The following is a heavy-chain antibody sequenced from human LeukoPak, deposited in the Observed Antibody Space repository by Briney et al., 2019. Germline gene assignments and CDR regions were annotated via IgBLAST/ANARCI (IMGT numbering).Heavy chain of an antibody. V-gene: IGHV4-34*01. CDR3: ARGLGSGSYVAY. CDR2: INHSGST. J-gene: IGHJ4*02. D-gene: IGHD3-10*01. CDR1: GGSSSGYY. Sequence: PSETLSPTCAVYGGSSSGYYWTWIRQPPGKGLEWIGEINHSGSTNYNPSLKSRVTISVDTSKKQFSLKLNSMTAADTAVYYCARGLGSGSYVAYWGQGTLVTVSS.